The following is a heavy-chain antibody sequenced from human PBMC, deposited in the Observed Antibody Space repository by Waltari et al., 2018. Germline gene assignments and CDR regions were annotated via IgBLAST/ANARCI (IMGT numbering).Heavy chain of an antibody. D-gene: IGHD3-10*01. V-gene: IGHV3-30*18. CDR1: GFTFSSYG. CDR2: IAEHERNK. Sequence: QVQLVESGGGVVQPGRSLRLSCAASGFTFSSYGMHWVRQAPGKGREWVAVIAEHERNKYYAEDVQGRFTISRDNSKNTLYLQMNSLRAEDTAVYYCAKDTAHRSGSYYNYYGMDVWGQGTTVTVSS. J-gene: IGHJ6*02. CDR3: AKDTAHRSGSYYNYYGMDV.